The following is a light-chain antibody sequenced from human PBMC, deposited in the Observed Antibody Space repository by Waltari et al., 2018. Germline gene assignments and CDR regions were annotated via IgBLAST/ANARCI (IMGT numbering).Light chain of an antibody. CDR3: QHRNNWPLT. V-gene: IGKV3-11*01. J-gene: IGKJ4*01. Sequence: EIVLTQSTATLSLSPGERATLSCRASQSVSSKLAWYQPTPGKAPRPLIYDASNRATDIAARFSGRGSGTDFTLTISSLEPEDFAVYYCQHRNNWPLTFGGGTKVEIK. CDR1: QSVSSK. CDR2: DAS.